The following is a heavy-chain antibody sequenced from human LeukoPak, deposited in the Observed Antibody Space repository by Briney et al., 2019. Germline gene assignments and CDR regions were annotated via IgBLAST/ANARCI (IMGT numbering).Heavy chain of an antibody. Sequence: GGSLRLSCAASGFTFSSDWMHWVRQAPGQGLVWVSRINPAGSSTNYADSVKGRFTISRDNAMNTLYLHLNSLRAEDTAVYYCARGVRGSYGTNLWGQGTLVTVSS. CDR2: INPAGSST. V-gene: IGHV3-74*01. D-gene: IGHD1-26*01. CDR3: ARGVRGSYGTNL. CDR1: GFTFSSDW. J-gene: IGHJ5*02.